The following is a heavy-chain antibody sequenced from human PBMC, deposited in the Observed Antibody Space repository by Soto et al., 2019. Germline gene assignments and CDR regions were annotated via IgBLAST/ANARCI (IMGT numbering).Heavy chain of an antibody. CDR3: ARYNGMATSPYYYYGMDV. Sequence: PSQTLSLICAISGDSVSSNSAAWNWIRQSPSRGLEWLGRSYYRPKWYNEYAVSVNRRITINPDTSKNQFSLQLNSVPPRDTAAYYCARYNGMATSPYYYYGMDVWGQGTTVTVSS. V-gene: IGHV6-1*01. D-gene: IGHD2-2*01. CDR2: SYYRPKWYN. J-gene: IGHJ6*02. CDR1: GDSVSSNSAA.